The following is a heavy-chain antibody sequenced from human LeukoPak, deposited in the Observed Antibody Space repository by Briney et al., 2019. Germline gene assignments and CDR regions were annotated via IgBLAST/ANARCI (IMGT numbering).Heavy chain of an antibody. Sequence: GGSLRLSCVASGFTFDDYAMHWFRQPPGKGLEWVSGISWNSGRMDYADSVKGRFTISRDNAKNSLYLRMNSLRTEDMAFYYCAKDMGYSSSSTFDYWGQGTLVTVSS. D-gene: IGHD6-6*01. CDR1: GFTFDDYA. V-gene: IGHV3-9*03. J-gene: IGHJ4*02. CDR3: AKDMGYSSSSTFDY. CDR2: ISWNSGRM.